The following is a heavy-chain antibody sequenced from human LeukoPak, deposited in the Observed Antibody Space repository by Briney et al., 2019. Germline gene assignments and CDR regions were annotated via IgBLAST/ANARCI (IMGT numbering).Heavy chain of an antibody. Sequence: GGSLRLSCAASGFTFSSYSMNWVRQAPGKGLEWVSSISSSSSYIYYADSVKGRFTISRDNAKNSLYLQMNSLRAEDTAVYYCAREVVVAATPHYYMDVWGKGTTVTVSS. D-gene: IGHD2-15*01. J-gene: IGHJ6*03. V-gene: IGHV3-21*01. CDR1: GFTFSSYS. CDR2: ISSSSSYI. CDR3: AREVVVAATPHYYMDV.